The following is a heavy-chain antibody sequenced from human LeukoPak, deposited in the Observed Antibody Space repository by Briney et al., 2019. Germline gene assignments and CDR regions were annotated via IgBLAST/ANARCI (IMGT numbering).Heavy chain of an antibody. D-gene: IGHD3-10*01. CDR3: ARGSATVWFGELSWFDP. J-gene: IGHJ5*02. CDR1: GGSISSYY. CDR2: IYTSGST. Sequence: PSETLSFTCTVSGGSISSYYWSWIRQPAGKGLEWIGRIYTSGSTNYNPSLKSRVTMSVGTSKNQFSLKLSSVTAADTAVYYCARGSATVWFGELSWFDPWGQGTLVTVSS. V-gene: IGHV4-4*07.